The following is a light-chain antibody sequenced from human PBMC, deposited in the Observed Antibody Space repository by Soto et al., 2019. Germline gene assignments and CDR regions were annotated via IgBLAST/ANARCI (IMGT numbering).Light chain of an antibody. V-gene: IGKV1-39*01. CDR2: DSS. Sequence: DIQLTQSPSSLSASVGDIITITCRESQSISTYLNWYQQKPGEAPTLLVYDSSTLQSGVPSRFSGSGFGAEFTLTVSSLQPEDFATYYCQQSYSNPTWTFGQGTKVDI. CDR1: QSISTY. CDR3: QQSYSNPTWT. J-gene: IGKJ1*01.